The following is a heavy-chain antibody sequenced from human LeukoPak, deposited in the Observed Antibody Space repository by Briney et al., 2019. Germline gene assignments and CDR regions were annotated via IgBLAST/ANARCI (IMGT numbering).Heavy chain of an antibody. CDR3: ARDEVYYGSKETYLDY. CDR1: GFTFITYT. V-gene: IGHV3-21*01. J-gene: IGHJ4*02. D-gene: IGHD3-10*01. CDR2: ISSSNSYI. Sequence: GGSLRLSCAASGFTFITYTMTWVRQAPGKGLEWVSSISSSNSYIYYADSVKGRFTISRDNAKNSLYLQMNSLRAEDTAVYYCARDEVYYGSKETYLDYWGQGTLVTVSS.